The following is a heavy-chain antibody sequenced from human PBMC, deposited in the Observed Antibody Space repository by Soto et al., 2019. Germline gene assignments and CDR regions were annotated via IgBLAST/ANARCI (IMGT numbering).Heavy chain of an antibody. Sequence: GASVKVSCKASGYTFTSYGISWVRQAPGQGLEWMGWISAYNGNTNYAQKLQGRVTMTTDTSTSTAYMELRSLRSDDTAVYYCARGAFLYFDWLLPLNELYYYYGMDVWGQGTTVTVSS. CDR2: ISAYNGNT. CDR1: GYTFTSYG. D-gene: IGHD3-9*01. J-gene: IGHJ6*02. CDR3: ARGAFLYFDWLLPLNELYYYYGMDV. V-gene: IGHV1-18*01.